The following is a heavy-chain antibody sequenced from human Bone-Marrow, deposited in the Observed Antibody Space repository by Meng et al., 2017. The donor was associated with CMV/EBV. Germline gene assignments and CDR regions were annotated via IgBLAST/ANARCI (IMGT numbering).Heavy chain of an antibody. J-gene: IGHJ4*02. CDR2: INPNSGGT. Sequence: QVQLVQSGAEVKKPGASVKVSCKASDYTFTGYYMHWVRQAPGQGLEWMGWINPNSGGTNYAQKFQGRVTMTRDTSISTAYMKLSRLRSDDTAVYYCARAHCSSTSCLIDYWGQGTLVTVSS. CDR3: ARAHCSSTSCLIDY. CDR1: DYTFTGYY. D-gene: IGHD2-2*01. V-gene: IGHV1-2*02.